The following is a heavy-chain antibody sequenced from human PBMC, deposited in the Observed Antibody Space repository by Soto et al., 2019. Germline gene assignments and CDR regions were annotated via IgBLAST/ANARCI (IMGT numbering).Heavy chain of an antibody. D-gene: IGHD7-27*01. Sequence: QVQLQESGPGLVKPSETLSLTCTVSGGSMTGYFWTWIRQSAGKGLEWIGHVYNSGNTDYNPSLASRLTMALDTSKREFSLKVKSVTAADTAVYYCARTHWVSGTEYWGQGTLVTVSS. V-gene: IGHV4-4*07. CDR3: ARTHWVSGTEY. J-gene: IGHJ4*02. CDR1: GGSMTGYF. CDR2: VYNSGNT.